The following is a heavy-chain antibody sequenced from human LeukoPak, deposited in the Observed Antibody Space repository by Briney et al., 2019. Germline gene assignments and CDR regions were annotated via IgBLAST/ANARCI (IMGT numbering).Heavy chain of an antibody. D-gene: IGHD3-3*01. V-gene: IGHV1-18*01. CDR1: GYTFTNYG. CDR2: ISAYNGNT. CDR3: ARDLKITIFGVVKRSYYYYMDV. J-gene: IGHJ6*03. Sequence: ASVKVSCKASGYTFTNYGINWVRQAPGQGLEWMGWISAYNGNTNYAQKLQGRVTMTTDTSTSTAYMELRSLRSDDTAVYYCARDLKITIFGVVKRSYYYYMDVWGKGTTVTVSS.